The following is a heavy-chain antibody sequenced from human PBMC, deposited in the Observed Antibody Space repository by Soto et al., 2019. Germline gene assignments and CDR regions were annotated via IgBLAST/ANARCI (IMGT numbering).Heavy chain of an antibody. CDR2: INHSGST. V-gene: IGHV4-34*01. CDR3: ASYVVVNPSGNKFQH. CDR1: GGSFSVYY. J-gene: IGHJ1*01. Sequence: SETLSLTCAVYGGSFSVYYWSWIRQPPGKGLEWIGEINHSGSTNYNPSLKSRVTISVDTSKNQFSLKLSSVTAADTAVYYCASYVVVNPSGNKFQHWGQGTLVTVSS. D-gene: IGHD2-21*01.